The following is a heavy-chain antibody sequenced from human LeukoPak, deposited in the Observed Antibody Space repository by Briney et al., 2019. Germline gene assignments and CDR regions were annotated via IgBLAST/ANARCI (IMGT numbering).Heavy chain of an antibody. CDR3: ARHEFEADYYYSSGSINPYYYGMDV. CDR2: IYYSEST. Sequence: SETESLMCTVSGGSISSSSYYWGWLRQPPGKGLEWFGRIYYSESTYYNPSLKSRYTISVDTVKDQFTLKLNSVTVADTVENYCARHEFEADYYYSSGSINPYYYGMDVWGQGTTVTVSS. CDR1: GGSISSSSYY. D-gene: IGHD3-22*01. J-gene: IGHJ6*02. V-gene: IGHV4-39*01.